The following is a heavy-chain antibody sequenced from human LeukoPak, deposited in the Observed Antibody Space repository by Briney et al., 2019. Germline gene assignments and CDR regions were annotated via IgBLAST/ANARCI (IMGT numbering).Heavy chain of an antibody. CDR2: IFYSGSS. Sequence: SETLSLTCTVSGGSISSYYWTWIRQPPGKGLDWMGYIFYSGSSNFNPSLKSRVTISVDMSKNQFSLKLKSVTAADTAVYYCARGHWTETITNFDYWGQGALVTVSS. V-gene: IGHV4-59*01. CDR3: ARGHWTETITNFDY. D-gene: IGHD3/OR15-3a*01. J-gene: IGHJ4*02. CDR1: GGSISSYY.